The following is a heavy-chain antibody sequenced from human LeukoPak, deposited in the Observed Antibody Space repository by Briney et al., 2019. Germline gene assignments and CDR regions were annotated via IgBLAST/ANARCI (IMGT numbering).Heavy chain of an antibody. CDR3: ARDQEVATSSDY. J-gene: IGHJ4*02. V-gene: IGHV1-46*01. Sequence: ASVKVSCKASGYTFTGYYMHWVRQAPGQGLEWMGIINPSGGSTSYAQKFQGRVTMTRDTSTSTVYMELSSLRSDDTAVYYCARDQEVATSSDYWGQGTLVTVSS. D-gene: IGHD5-12*01. CDR1: GYTFTGYY. CDR2: INPSGGST.